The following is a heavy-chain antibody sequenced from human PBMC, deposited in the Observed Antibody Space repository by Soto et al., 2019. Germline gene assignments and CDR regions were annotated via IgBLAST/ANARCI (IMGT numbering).Heavy chain of an antibody. Sequence: GGSLRLSCAASGFTFSSYAMSWVRQAPGKGLEWVSAISGSGGSTYYADSVKGRFTISRDNSKNTLYLQMNSLRAEDTAVYYCAKGRWENYYYYGMDVWGQGTTVTVSS. CDR2: ISGSGGST. CDR3: AKGRWENYYYYGMDV. J-gene: IGHJ6*02. V-gene: IGHV3-23*01. CDR1: GFTFSSYA. D-gene: IGHD1-26*01.